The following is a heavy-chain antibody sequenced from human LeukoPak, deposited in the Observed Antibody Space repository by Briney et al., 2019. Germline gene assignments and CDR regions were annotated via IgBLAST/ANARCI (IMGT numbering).Heavy chain of an antibody. CDR1: GGTFSSYA. Sequence: ASVKVSCKASGGTFSSYAISWVRQAPGQGLEWMGGIIPIFGTANYAQKFQGRVTITADESTSTAYMELSSLRSDDTAVYYCASGDFVMRYFDYWGQGTLVTVSS. D-gene: IGHD3-16*01. CDR2: IIPIFGTA. V-gene: IGHV1-69*13. CDR3: ASGDFVMRYFDY. J-gene: IGHJ4*02.